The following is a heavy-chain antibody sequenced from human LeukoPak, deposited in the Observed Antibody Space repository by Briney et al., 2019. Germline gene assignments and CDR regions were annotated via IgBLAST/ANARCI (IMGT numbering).Heavy chain of an antibody. CDR2: ISVSSDYI. D-gene: IGHD1-14*01. Sequence: GGSLRLSCTASGFTFTSYSMNWVRQAPGKGLEWVSSISVSSDYIFYADSVKGRFTISRDNAKNSLFLRMNSLRAEDTAVCYCARGGRNSYFFDFWGQGTLVTVSS. CDR3: ARGGRNSYFFDF. J-gene: IGHJ4*02. CDR1: GFTFTSYS. V-gene: IGHV3-21*01.